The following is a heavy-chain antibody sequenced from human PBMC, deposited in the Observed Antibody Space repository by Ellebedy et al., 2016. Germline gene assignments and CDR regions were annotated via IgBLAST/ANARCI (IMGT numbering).Heavy chain of an antibody. V-gene: IGHV4-4*02. CDR3: ARYLDDSSGYQYYFDY. D-gene: IGHD3-22*01. Sequence: SETLSLTXAVSGGSISSSNWWSWVRQPPGKGLEWIGEIYHSGSTNYNPSLKSRVTISVDKSKNQFSLKLSSVTAADTAVYYCARYLDDSSGYQYYFDYWGQGTLVTVSS. CDR1: GGSISSSNW. J-gene: IGHJ4*02. CDR2: IYHSGST.